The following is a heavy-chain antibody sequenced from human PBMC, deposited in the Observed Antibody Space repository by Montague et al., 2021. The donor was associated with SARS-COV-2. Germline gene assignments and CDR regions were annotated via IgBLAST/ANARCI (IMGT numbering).Heavy chain of an antibody. CDR1: GGSISAYY. CDR3: AREGIPTPGAEWKSLHYHGIDV. CDR2: MYNSRSS. J-gene: IGHJ6*02. Sequence: SETLSLTCTVSGGSISAYYWSWIRQPPGKGLEWIAYMYNSRSSNYNPSLKSRVSISVDTSKNQFSLKLTSVNAADTAVYYCAREGIPTPGAEWKSLHYHGIDVWGQGTTVTVSS. V-gene: IGHV4-59*13. D-gene: IGHD1-14*01.